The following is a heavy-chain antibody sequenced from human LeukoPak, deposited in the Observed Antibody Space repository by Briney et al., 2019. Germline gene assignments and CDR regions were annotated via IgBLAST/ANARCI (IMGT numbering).Heavy chain of an antibody. CDR2: MNPNSGST. CDR1: GYTFTSYD. CDR3: ARGRSTGYPYYFEY. D-gene: IGHD5-12*01. Sequence: ASVKVSCKASGYTFTSYDINWVRQATGQGPESMGWMNPNSGSTGYAQKFQGRVTITRNTSISTAYMELSGLRSEDTAVYYCARGRSTGYPYYFEYWGQGTLVTVSS. J-gene: IGHJ4*02. V-gene: IGHV1-8*03.